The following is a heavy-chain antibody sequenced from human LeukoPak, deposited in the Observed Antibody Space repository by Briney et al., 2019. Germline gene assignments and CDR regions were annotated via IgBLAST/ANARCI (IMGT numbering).Heavy chain of an antibody. J-gene: IGHJ4*02. CDR3: ARLYYYGMGSYRFDY. V-gene: IGHV1-69*04. Sequence: GASVTVSCKASGGTFSSYAISWVRQAPGQGLEWMGGIIPILGIANYAQKFQGRATITADKSTSTAYMELSSLRSEDTAVYYCARLYYYGMGSYRFDYCGQGTLVTVSS. CDR1: GGTFSSYA. CDR2: IIPILGIA. D-gene: IGHD3-10*01.